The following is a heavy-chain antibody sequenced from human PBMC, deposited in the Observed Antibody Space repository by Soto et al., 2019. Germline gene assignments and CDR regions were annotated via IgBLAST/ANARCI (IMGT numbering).Heavy chain of an antibody. Sequence: QVQLQESGPGLVKPSETLSLTCTVSGGSISSYYWSWIRQPPGKGLEWIGYIYYSGSTNYNPSLKSRVTLSVDTSKHQFSLKLSSVTAADTAVYSCARHVPYYDILTGYENNWYFDLWGRGTLVTVSS. V-gene: IGHV4-59*08. CDR1: GGSISSYY. J-gene: IGHJ2*01. CDR3: ARHVPYYDILTGYENNWYFDL. CDR2: IYYSGST. D-gene: IGHD3-9*01.